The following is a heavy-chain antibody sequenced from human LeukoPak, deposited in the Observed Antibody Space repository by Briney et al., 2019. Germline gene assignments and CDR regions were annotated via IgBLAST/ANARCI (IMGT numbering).Heavy chain of an antibody. Sequence: SVKVSCKASGFTFTSSAVQWVRQARGQRLEWIGWIVVGSGNTNYAQKFQERVTITRDMSTSTAYMELSSLRSEDTAVYYCAARADSGSYSDYYYYGMDVWGQGTTVTVSS. CDR3: AARADSGSYSDYYYYGMDV. V-gene: IGHV1-58*01. D-gene: IGHD1-26*01. J-gene: IGHJ6*02. CDR2: IVVGSGNT. CDR1: GFTFTSSA.